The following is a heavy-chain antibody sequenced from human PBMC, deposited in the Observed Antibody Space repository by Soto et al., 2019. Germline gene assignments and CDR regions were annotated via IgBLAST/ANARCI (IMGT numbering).Heavy chain of an antibody. CDR3: ARDLASYSSGWPYYYGMDV. CDR1: GGSISSYY. J-gene: IGHJ6*02. D-gene: IGHD6-19*01. CDR2: IYTSGST. Sequence: QVQLQESGPGLVKPSETLSLTCTVSGGSISSYYWSWIRQPAGKGLEWIGRIYTSGSTNYNPSLKSRVTMSVDTSKNQFSLKLSSVTAADTAVYYCARDLASYSSGWPYYYGMDVWGQGTTVTVSS. V-gene: IGHV4-4*07.